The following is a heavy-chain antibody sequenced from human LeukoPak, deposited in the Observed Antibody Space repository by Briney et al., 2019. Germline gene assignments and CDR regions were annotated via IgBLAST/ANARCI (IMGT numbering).Heavy chain of an antibody. J-gene: IGHJ4*02. Sequence: PGGSLRLSCAASGFTFGSYAMSWVRQAPGMGLEWGSPVSGTGGSTYFADSVKGRFTISGDNSRNTLYLQMNSLRAEDTAVYYCAKELIVVVLPLASRPFDYWGQGTLVTVSS. V-gene: IGHV3-23*01. CDR3: AKELIVVVLPLASRPFDY. CDR1: GFTFGSYA. D-gene: IGHD2-2*01. CDR2: VSGTGGST.